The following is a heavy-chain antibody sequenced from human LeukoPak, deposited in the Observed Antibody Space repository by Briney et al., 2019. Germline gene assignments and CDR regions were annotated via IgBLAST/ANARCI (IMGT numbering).Heavy chain of an antibody. V-gene: IGHV1-8*01. CDR2: MNPNSGNT. D-gene: IGHD5-24*01. CDR1: GYTFTSYD. J-gene: IGHJ6*03. Sequence: ASVKVFCKASGYTFTSYDINWVRQATGQGLEWMGWMNPNSGNTGYAQKFQGRVTMTRNTSISTAYMELSSLRSEDTAVYYCARLQTGYYYYYMDVWGKGTTVTISS. CDR3: ARLQTGYYYYYMDV.